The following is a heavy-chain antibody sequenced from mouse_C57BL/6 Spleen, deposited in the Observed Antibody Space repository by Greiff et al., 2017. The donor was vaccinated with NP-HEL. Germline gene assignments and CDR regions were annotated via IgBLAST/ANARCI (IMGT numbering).Heavy chain of an antibody. CDR2: IYPGDGDT. Sequence: VQLQQSGPELVKPGASVKISCKASGYAFSSSWMNWVKQRPGKGLEWIGRIYPGDGDTNYNGKFKGKATLTADKSSSTAYMQLSSLTSEDSAVYFCAREATSYDVDYWGQGTTLTVSS. CDR1: GYAFSSSW. CDR3: AREATSYDVDY. J-gene: IGHJ2*01. D-gene: IGHD2-14*01. V-gene: IGHV1-82*01.